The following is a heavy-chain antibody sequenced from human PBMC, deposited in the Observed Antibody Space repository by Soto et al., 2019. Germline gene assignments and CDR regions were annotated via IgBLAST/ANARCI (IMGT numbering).Heavy chain of an antibody. CDR3: AREWPAARHFYGMDI. Sequence: SVRVSCNTAGYAYTSYDINWVRQDPVQGLEWVGWMNTNSDDTRSAQKFRGRLTLTRDKSMRAVYMKLSNLRPDDTAVYYCAREWPAARHFYGMDIWGQGTTVTVSS. V-gene: IGHV1-8*01. D-gene: IGHD6-6*01. CDR1: GYAYTSYD. CDR2: MNTNSDDT. J-gene: IGHJ6*02.